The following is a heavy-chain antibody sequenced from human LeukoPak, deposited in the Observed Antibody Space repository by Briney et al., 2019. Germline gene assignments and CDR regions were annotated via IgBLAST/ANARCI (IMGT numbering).Heavy chain of an antibody. CDR3: ASPTVTTSNFDY. V-gene: IGHV4-34*01. CDR1: GGSFSGYY. D-gene: IGHD4-17*01. CDR2: INHSGST. J-gene: IGHJ4*02. Sequence: PSETLSLTCAVYGGSFSGYYWSWIRQPPGKGLEWIGEINHSGSTNYNPSLKSRVTISIDTSTNHISLKLSSVTAADTAVYYCASPTVTTSNFDYWGQGTLVTVSS.